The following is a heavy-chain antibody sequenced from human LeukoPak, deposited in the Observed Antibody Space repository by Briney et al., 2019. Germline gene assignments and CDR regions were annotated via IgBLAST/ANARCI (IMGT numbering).Heavy chain of an antibody. CDR3: AKDRFRGVTWFDP. CDR1: GLTFSSYA. V-gene: IGHV3-23*01. D-gene: IGHD3-16*01. J-gene: IGHJ5*02. CDR2: ISGSGGST. Sequence: GGSLRLSCEAYGLTFSSYAMSWVRQAPGKGLEWVSAISGSGGSTYYADSVKGRFTISRDNSKNTLYLQMNSLRAEDTAVYYCAKDRFRGVTWFDPWGQGTLVTVSS.